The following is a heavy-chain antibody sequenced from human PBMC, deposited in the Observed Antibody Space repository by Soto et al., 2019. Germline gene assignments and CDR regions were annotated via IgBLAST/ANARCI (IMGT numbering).Heavy chain of an antibody. CDR2: ISSSSSTI. Sequence: EVQLVESGGGLVQPGGSLRLSCAASGFTFSSYSMNWVRPAPGKGLEWVSYISSSSSTIYYADSVKGRFTISRDNAKNSLYLQMNSLRAEDTAVYYCARDCSSTSCYGNAFDIWGQGTMVTVSS. D-gene: IGHD2-2*01. CDR3: ARDCSSTSCYGNAFDI. V-gene: IGHV3-48*01. J-gene: IGHJ3*02. CDR1: GFTFSSYS.